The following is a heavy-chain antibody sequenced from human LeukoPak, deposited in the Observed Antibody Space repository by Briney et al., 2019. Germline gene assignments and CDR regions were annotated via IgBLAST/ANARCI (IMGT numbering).Heavy chain of an antibody. V-gene: IGHV1-46*01. CDR2: INPSGGST. D-gene: IGHD2-2*01. CDR1: GYTFTSYY. J-gene: IGHJ3*02. CDR3: ARVSEVLDGRGSGYCSSTSCYLDAFDI. Sequence: ASVKVSCKASGYTFTSYYMHWVRQAPGQGLEWMGIINPSGGSTSYAQKFQGRVTMTRDTSTSTVYMELSSLRSEDTAVYYCARVSEVLDGRGSGYCSSTSCYLDAFDIWGQGTMVTVSS.